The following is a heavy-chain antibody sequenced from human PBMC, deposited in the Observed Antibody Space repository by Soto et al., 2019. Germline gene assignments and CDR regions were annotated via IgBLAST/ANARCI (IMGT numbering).Heavy chain of an antibody. J-gene: IGHJ6*02. V-gene: IGHV1-69*13. CDR2: IIPIFGTA. Sequence: SVKVSCKASGGTFSSYAISWVRQAPGQGLEWMGGIIPIFGTANYAQKFQGRVTITADESTSTAYMELSSLRSEDTAVYYCAREFLKTNSSGYYFYYYVMDVWGQGTTVTVSS. CDR1: GGTFSSYA. D-gene: IGHD3-22*01. CDR3: AREFLKTNSSGYYFYYYVMDV.